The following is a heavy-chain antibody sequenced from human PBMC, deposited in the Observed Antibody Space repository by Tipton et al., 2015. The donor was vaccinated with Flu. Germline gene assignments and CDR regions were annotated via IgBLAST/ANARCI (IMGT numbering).Heavy chain of an antibody. CDR2: ISYDGSNK. D-gene: IGHD3-10*01. CDR1: GFTFSSYG. J-gene: IGHJ4*02. V-gene: IGHV3-30*03. Sequence: SLRLSCAASGFTFSSYGMHWVRQAPGKGLEWVAVISYDGSNKYYADSVKGRFTISRDNSKNTLYLQMNSLRAEDTAVYYCSGPMVRGDLNFDYWGQGTLVTVSS. CDR3: SGPMVRGDLNFDY.